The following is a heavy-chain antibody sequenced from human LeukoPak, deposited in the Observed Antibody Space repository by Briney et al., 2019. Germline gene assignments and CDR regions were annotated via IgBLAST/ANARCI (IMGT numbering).Heavy chain of an antibody. CDR3: ARAAPNYGGNSWFDY. Sequence: GGSLRLSCAASGFTFSSYSMNWVRQAPGKGLEWVSSISSSSSYIYYADSVKGRFTISRDNAKNSLYLQMNSLRAEDTAVYYCARAAPNYGGNSWFDYWGEGTLVTVSS. CDR2: ISSSSSYI. J-gene: IGHJ4*02. CDR1: GFTFSSYS. D-gene: IGHD4-23*01. V-gene: IGHV3-21*01.